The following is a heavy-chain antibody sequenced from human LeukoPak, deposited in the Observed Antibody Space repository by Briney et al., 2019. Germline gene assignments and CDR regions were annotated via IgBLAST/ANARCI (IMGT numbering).Heavy chain of an antibody. CDR1: GFTFSSYS. V-gene: IGHV3-21*01. CDR3: APRDWNDGPASH. CDR2: ISSSSSYI. D-gene: IGHD1-1*01. J-gene: IGHJ4*02. Sequence: GGSLRLSCAASGFTFSSYSMNWVRQAPGKGLEWVSSISSSSSYIYYADSVKGRFTISRDNSKNTLYLQMNSLRAEDTAVYYCAPRDWNDGPASHWGQGTLVTVSS.